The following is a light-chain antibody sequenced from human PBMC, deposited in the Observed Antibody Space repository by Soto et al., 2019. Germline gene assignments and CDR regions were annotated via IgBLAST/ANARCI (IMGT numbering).Light chain of an antibody. CDR2: DDN. CDR3: GSWDSSLSAYV. J-gene: IGLJ1*01. Sequence: QSVLTQPPSVSAAPGQKVTIFCPGSSSNIGGNSVSWYQQLPGTAPKLLIYDDNKRPSGIPDRFSGSKSGTSATLGITGFQTGDEADYYCGSWDSSLSAYVFGTGTKVTVL. V-gene: IGLV1-51*01. CDR1: SSNIGGNS.